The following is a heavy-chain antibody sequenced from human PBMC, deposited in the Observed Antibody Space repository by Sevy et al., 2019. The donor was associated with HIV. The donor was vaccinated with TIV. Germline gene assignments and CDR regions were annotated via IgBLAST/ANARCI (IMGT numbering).Heavy chain of an antibody. V-gene: IGHV4-59*13. CDR1: GGSISSYY. CDR3: ARQVELLINWFDP. D-gene: IGHD1-26*01. CDR2: IYYSGST. J-gene: IGHJ5*02. Sequence: SETLSLTCTVSGGSISSYYWSWIRQPPGKGLEWIGYIYYSGSTNYNPSLKSRVTISVDTSKNQFSLKLSSVTAADTAVYYCARQVELLINWFDPWGQGTLVTVSS.